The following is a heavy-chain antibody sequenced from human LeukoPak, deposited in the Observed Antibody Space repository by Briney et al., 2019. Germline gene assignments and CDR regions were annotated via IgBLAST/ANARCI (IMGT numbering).Heavy chain of an antibody. CDR3: ASAEAYYDFWSGYSDWFAP. CDR1: GGSFSGYY. J-gene: IGHJ5*02. Sequence: SETLSLTCAVYGGSFSGYYWSWIRHPPGKGLEWRGEINHSGSTNYNPSLKSRVTIAVDTSTNQFSLKLSSVSAADTAVYYCASAEAYYDFWSGYSDWFAPWGQGTLVTVSS. CDR2: INHSGST. V-gene: IGHV4-34*01. D-gene: IGHD3-3*01.